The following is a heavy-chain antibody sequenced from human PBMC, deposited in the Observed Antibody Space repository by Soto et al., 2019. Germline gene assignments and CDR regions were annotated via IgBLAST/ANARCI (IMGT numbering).Heavy chain of an antibody. CDR2: INHSGST. V-gene: IGHV4-34*01. J-gene: IGHJ5*02. Sequence: PSETLSLTCAVSGGSFSGYYWSWIRQPPGKGLEWIGEINHSGSTNYNPSLKSRVTISVDTSKNQFSLKLSSVTAADTAVYYCARGNAGSGSYHGDWFDPWGQGTLVTVSS. CDR1: GGSFSGYY. D-gene: IGHD3-10*01. CDR3: ARGNAGSGSYHGDWFDP.